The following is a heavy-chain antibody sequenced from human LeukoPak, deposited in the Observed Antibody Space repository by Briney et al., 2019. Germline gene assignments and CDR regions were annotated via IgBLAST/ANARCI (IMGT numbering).Heavy chain of an antibody. Sequence: GGSLRLSCTASGFTFSTYWMTWVRQAPGKGLEWVAHINPDGNRRRFVDSVEGRFTISRDNADNSLSLQMNNLRADDTAVYYCARDSGWFRFECWGQGTLVTVSS. CDR3: ARDSGWFRFEC. D-gene: IGHD6-19*01. CDR2: INPDGNRR. CDR1: GFTFSTYW. J-gene: IGHJ4*02. V-gene: IGHV3-7*03.